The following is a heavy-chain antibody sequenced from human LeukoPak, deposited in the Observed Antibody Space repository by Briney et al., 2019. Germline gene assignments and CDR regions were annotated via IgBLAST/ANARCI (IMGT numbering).Heavy chain of an antibody. D-gene: IGHD6-19*01. Sequence: TSETLSLTCTVSGGSISSGGYYWSWIRQHPGKGLEWIGYIYYSGSTYYNPSLKSRVTISVDTSKNQFSLKLSSVTAADTAVYYCAREPSGWYTQMDYYYGMDVWGQGPRSPSP. CDR2: IYYSGST. J-gene: IGHJ6*02. V-gene: IGHV4-31*03. CDR1: GGSISSGGYY. CDR3: AREPSGWYTQMDYYYGMDV.